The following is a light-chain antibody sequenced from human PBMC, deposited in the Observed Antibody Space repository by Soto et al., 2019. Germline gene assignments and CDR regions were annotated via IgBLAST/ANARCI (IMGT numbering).Light chain of an antibody. Sequence: QSVLTQPASVSGSPGQAITISCSGTSSDVGAFNYVSWHQQHPGKAPKLMIYDVSNRPSGVSNRFSGSKSGNTASLTISGLRAEDEADYYCNSYTSNNTYVFGTGTKVTV. J-gene: IGLJ1*01. V-gene: IGLV2-14*03. CDR2: DVS. CDR1: SSDVGAFNY. CDR3: NSYTSNNTYV.